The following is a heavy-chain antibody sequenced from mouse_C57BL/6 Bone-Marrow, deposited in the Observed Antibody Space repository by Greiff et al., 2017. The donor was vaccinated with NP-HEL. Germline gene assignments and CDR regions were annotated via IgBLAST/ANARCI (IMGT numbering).Heavy chain of an antibody. CDR1: SFNIKDYY. CDR2: IDPEDGET. D-gene: IGHD1-1*01. Sequence: VQLQQSGAELVKPGASVKLSCTASSFNIKDYYMHWVKQRTEQGLEWIGRIDPEDGETKYAPKFQGKATITADTSSNTAYLQLSSLTSEDTAVYYCARDGYYYGSSYWYFDVWGTGTTVTVSS. CDR3: ARDGYYYGSSYWYFDV. J-gene: IGHJ1*03. V-gene: IGHV14-2*01.